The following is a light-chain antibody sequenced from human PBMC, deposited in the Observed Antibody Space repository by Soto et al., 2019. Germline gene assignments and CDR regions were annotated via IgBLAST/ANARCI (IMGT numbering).Light chain of an antibody. CDR1: SSDVGGYNY. CDR3: SSYAGSNNFVV. V-gene: IGLV2-8*01. CDR2: EVT. J-gene: IGLJ2*01. Sequence: QSALTQPPSASGSPGQSVTISCTGTSSDVGGYNYVSWYQQHPGKAPKLMIYEVTKRPSGVPDRFSGSKSGNTASLTVSGLQAEDEGDFYCSSYAGSNNFVVFDGGTKLTVL.